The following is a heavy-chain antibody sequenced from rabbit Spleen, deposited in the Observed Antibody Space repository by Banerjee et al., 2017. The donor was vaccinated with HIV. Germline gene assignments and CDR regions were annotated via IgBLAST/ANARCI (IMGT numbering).Heavy chain of an antibody. CDR1: GFTLSRYW. CDR2: ISGGTAT. V-gene: IGHV1S40*01. D-gene: IGHD7-1*01. CDR3: ARDTGTSFSTYGMDL. Sequence: QSLEESGGDLVKPGASLTLTCTASGFTLSRYWMCWVRQAPGKGLELIGYISGGTATDYASWAKGRFTISKTSTTVTLQMTSLTSADTATYFCARDTGTSFSTYGMDLWGPGTLVTVS. J-gene: IGHJ6*01.